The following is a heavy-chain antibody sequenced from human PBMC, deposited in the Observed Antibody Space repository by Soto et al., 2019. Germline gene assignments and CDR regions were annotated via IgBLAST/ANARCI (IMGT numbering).Heavy chain of an antibody. D-gene: IGHD3-16*01. CDR3: AREWGPGYYYGMDV. CDR1: GYTFTSYG. V-gene: IGHV1-18*01. J-gene: IGHJ6*02. Sequence: CASVKVSCKASGYTFTSYGISWVRQAPGQGLEWMGWISAYNGNTNYAQKLQGRVTMTTDTSTSTAYMELRSLRSDDTAVYYCAREWGPGYYYGMDVWGQGTTVTVSS. CDR2: ISAYNGNT.